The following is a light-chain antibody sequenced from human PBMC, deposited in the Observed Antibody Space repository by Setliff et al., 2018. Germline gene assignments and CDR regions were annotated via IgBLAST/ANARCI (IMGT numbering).Light chain of an antibody. V-gene: IGLV8-61*01. J-gene: IGLJ2*01. CDR1: SGSVSTSYY. CDR2: STN. CDR3: VLCMGSGIVV. Sequence: QTVVTQEPSFSVSPGGTVTLTCGLSSGSVSTSYYPSWYQQTPGQAPRTLIYSTNTRSSGVPDRFSGSILGNKAALTITGAQADDESDYYCVLCMGSGIVVFGGGTKVTVL.